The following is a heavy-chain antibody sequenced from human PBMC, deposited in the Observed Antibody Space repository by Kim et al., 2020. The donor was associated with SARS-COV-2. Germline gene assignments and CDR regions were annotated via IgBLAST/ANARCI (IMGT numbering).Heavy chain of an antibody. CDR1: GGSISSGGYY. J-gene: IGHJ6*02. V-gene: IGHV4-31*03. D-gene: IGHD6-13*01. CDR3: ARVTGYSSSGTMDV. CDR2: IYYSGST. Sequence: SETLSLTCTVSGGSISSGGYYWSWIRQHPGKGLEWIGYIYYSGSTYYNPSLKSRVTISVDTSKNQFSLKLSSVTAADTAVYYCARVTGYSSSGTMDVWGQGTTVTVSS.